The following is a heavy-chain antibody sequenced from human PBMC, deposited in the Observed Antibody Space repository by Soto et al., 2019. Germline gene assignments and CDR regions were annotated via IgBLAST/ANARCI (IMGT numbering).Heavy chain of an antibody. Sequence: SETLSLTCTVSGGSISSSSYYWGWIRQPPGKGLECIGSIYYSGNTYYNPSLESRVTISVDTSKNQFSLKLSSVTAADTAVYYCARETYGEYVGYFDPWGQGTLVTVYS. D-gene: IGHD4-17*01. CDR1: GGSISSSSYY. CDR2: IYYSGNT. V-gene: IGHV4-39*07. J-gene: IGHJ5*02. CDR3: ARETYGEYVGYFDP.